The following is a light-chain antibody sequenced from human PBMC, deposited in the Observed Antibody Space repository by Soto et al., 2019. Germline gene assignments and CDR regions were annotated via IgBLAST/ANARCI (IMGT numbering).Light chain of an antibody. CDR3: SSYTFTSTLYV. Sequence: QSALTQPASVSGSPGQSITISCTGSSSDVGGHNYVSWYQQHPGKALKLMIYEVTKRPSGVSNRFSGSKSGNTASLTISGLQAEDEADYYCSSYTFTSTLYVFGTGTKVTVL. V-gene: IGLV2-14*01. CDR2: EVT. J-gene: IGLJ1*01. CDR1: SSDVGGHNY.